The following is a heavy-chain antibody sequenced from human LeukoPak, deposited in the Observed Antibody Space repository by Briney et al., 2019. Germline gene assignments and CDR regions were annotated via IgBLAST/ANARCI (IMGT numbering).Heavy chain of an antibody. Sequence: SETLSLTCTVPGGSISSSSYYWAWIRQPPGTGLEWIGSIYYSGSTYYNPSLKSRVAISVDTSKNQFSPKLSSATPAATAVYYCARQPGIAGPQASYWGQGTLVTVSS. V-gene: IGHV4-39*01. D-gene: IGHD6-13*01. CDR1: GGSISSSSYY. J-gene: IGHJ4*02. CDR3: ARQPGIAGPQASY. CDR2: IYYSGST.